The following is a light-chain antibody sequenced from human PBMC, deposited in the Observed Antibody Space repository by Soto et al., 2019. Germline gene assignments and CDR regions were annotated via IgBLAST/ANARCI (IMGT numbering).Light chain of an antibody. Sequence: EIVMTQSPATLSVSPGEKATLSCRASQSLNNNLAWYQQKPGQGPRLLIYFASTRATGIPARFSGSGSGTESPLTISSLQSEDFAIYYCQQYSAWPLTFGGGTKVETK. CDR3: QQYSAWPLT. J-gene: IGKJ4*01. CDR2: FAS. V-gene: IGKV3-15*01. CDR1: QSLNNN.